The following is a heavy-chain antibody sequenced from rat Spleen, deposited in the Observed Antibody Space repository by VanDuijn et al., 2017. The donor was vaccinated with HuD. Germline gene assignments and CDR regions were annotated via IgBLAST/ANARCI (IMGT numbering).Heavy chain of an antibody. D-gene: IGHD1-10*01. CDR3: ARHGLYSNYGWFAY. V-gene: IGHV5-25*01. J-gene: IGHJ2*01. Sequence: EVQLAESGGGLVQPGRSMKLSCKVSGFTFSHYYMAWARQAPKKGLEWVASISSGGGDTYYPDSVKDRFTISRDNAKSTLYLQVDSLRSEDTATYYCARHGLYSNYGWFAYWGQGVMVTVSS. CDR1: GFTFSHYY. CDR2: ISSGGGDT.